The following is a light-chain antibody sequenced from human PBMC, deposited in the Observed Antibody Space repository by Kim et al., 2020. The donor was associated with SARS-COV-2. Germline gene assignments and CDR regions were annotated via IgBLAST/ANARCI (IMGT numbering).Light chain of an antibody. CDR3: NSRDSSGNPWV. Sequence: ALGQTVRVTCQGDSLRSYYGSWYQQKPGQAPVLVIYGKNNRPSGIPDRFSGSSSGNTASLTITGAQAEDEADYYCNSRDSSGNPWVFGGGTQLTVL. V-gene: IGLV3-19*01. J-gene: IGLJ3*02. CDR2: GKN. CDR1: SLRSYY.